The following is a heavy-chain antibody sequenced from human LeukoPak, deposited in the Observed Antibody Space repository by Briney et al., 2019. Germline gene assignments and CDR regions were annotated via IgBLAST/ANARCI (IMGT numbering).Heavy chain of an antibody. CDR1: GGSISSSSYY. V-gene: IGHV4-61*05. D-gene: IGHD2-2*01. Sequence: SETLSLTCTVSGGSISSSSYYWGWIRQPPGKGLEWIGYIYYSGSTNYNPSLKSRVTISVDTSKNQFSLKLSSVTAADTAVYYCARGQLHDAFDIWGQGTMVTVSS. J-gene: IGHJ3*02. CDR2: IYYSGST. CDR3: ARGQLHDAFDI.